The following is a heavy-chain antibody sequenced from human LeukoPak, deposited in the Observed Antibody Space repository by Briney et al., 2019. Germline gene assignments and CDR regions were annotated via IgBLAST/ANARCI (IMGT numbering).Heavy chain of an antibody. J-gene: IGHJ4*02. D-gene: IGHD4-17*01. Sequence: GESLKISCKGSGYSFTSHWIGWVRQTSGKGLEWMGIIYPGDSDTRYSPSFQGQVTISADKSISTAYLQWSSLKASDTAMYYCARALGPTVYDYWGQGTLVTVSS. CDR3: ARALGPTVYDY. CDR1: GYSFTSHW. V-gene: IGHV5-51*01. CDR2: IYPGDSDT.